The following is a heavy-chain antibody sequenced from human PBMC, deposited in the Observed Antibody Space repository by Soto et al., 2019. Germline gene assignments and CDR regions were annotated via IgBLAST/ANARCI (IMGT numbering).Heavy chain of an antibody. CDR3: AKEVEATVAFDY. CDR1: GFTFSSYA. D-gene: IGHD4-17*01. J-gene: IGHJ4*02. CDR2: ISISGGST. Sequence: GGSLRLSCAASGFTFSSYAMSWVRQAPGKGLEWVSTISISGGSTYYADSVKGRFTISRDSSKNTLYLQMKSLRAEDTAAYYCAKEVEATVAFDYWGQGTLVTVSS. V-gene: IGHV3-23*01.